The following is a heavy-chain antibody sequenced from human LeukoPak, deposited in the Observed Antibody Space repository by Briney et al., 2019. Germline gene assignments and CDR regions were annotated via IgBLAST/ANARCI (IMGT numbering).Heavy chain of an antibody. D-gene: IGHD3-9*01. Sequence: ASVKVSCKASGYTFTSYGISWVRQAPGQGLEWMGWISAYNGNTNYAQKLQGRVTMTTDTSTSTAYMELRSLRFDDTAVYYCARGYDILTGYFLFDYWGQGTLVTVSS. CDR3: ARGYDILTGYFLFDY. J-gene: IGHJ4*02. CDR2: ISAYNGNT. V-gene: IGHV1-18*04. CDR1: GYTFTSYG.